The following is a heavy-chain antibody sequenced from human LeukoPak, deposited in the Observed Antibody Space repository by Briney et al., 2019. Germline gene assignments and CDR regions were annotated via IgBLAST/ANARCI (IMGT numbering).Heavy chain of an antibody. V-gene: IGHV3-21*06. J-gene: IGHJ3*02. CDR2: ISSRGSYT. CDR3: ARIDAFDI. CDR1: GFTFSNYN. Sequence: PGGSLRLSCAASGFTFSNYNTNWVRQAPGKGLEWVSYISSRGSYTYYADSVKGRFTISRDNAKNSLYLQMNSLRAEDTAVYYCARIDAFDIWGQGTMVTVSS.